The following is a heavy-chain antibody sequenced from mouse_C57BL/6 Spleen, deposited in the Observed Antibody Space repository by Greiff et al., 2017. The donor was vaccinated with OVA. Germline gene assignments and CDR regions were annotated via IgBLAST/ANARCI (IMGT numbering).Heavy chain of an antibody. CDR3: ARSNSNYYYFDY. CDR2: INPNNGGT. D-gene: IGHD2-5*01. J-gene: IGHJ2*01. CDR1: GYTFTDYY. Sequence: EVKLQESGPELVKPGASVKISCKASGYTFTDYYMNWVKQSHGKSLEWIGDINPNNGGTSYNQKFKGKATLTVDKSSSTAYMELRSLTSEDSAVYYCARSNSNYYYFDYWGQGTTLTVSS. V-gene: IGHV1-26*01.